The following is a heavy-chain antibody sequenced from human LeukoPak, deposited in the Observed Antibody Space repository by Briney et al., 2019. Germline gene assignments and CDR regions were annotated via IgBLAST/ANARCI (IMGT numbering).Heavy chain of an antibody. J-gene: IGHJ6*02. CDR3: ARATNVGFFYYYGMDV. CDR1: GASIKTYY. D-gene: IGHD1-14*01. Sequence: SETLSLTCTVSGASIKTYYWSWIRQPPGKGLEWIGWIYDSGITTYNPSLESRVTMSIDTPKNQFSLKLTSVSAADTAMYYCARATNVGFFYYYGMDVWGQGTTVTVSS. CDR2: IYDSGIT. V-gene: IGHV4-59*01.